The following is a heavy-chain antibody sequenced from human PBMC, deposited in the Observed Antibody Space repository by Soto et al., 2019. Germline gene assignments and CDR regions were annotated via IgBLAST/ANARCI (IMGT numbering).Heavy chain of an antibody. CDR1: GGSVRGVNYY. D-gene: IGHD4-17*01. J-gene: IGHJ4*02. CDR3: ARVYDYGDYQSFDY. V-gene: IGHV4-31*03. Sequence: QVQLQESGPGLVKPSQTLSLTYTVSGGSVRGVNYYWSWIRQHPGKGLEWIGYIYYSGSAYYNPSLKSRVNISVDTSKNHFSLKLSSVTAADTAVYYCARVYDYGDYQSFDYWGQGTLVTVSS. CDR2: IYYSGSA.